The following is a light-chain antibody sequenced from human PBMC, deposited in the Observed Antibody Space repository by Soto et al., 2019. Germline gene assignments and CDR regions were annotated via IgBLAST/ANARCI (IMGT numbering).Light chain of an antibody. CDR3: HRYGSSRT. Sequence: DIVLTQSPGTLSLSPGDRATLSCRASLTVSSGYLAWYQQKPGQAPRLLIHGASSRATGTPDRFSGSGSGTDFTLTISRLEPEDVAVYYCHRYGSSRTFGQGTKVEMK. CDR1: LTVSSGY. V-gene: IGKV3-20*01. J-gene: IGKJ1*01. CDR2: GAS.